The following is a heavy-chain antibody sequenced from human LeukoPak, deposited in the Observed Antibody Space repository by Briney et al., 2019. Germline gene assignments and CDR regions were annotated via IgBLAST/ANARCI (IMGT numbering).Heavy chain of an antibody. CDR2: INPYSGGT. Sequence: ASVKVSCKASGYSFTGYYMHWVRQAPGQGLEWMGWINPYSGGTNYAQKFQGRVTMTRDTSISTAYMELSRLRSDDTAVYYCARGGPYYYDSSGYTQTHFDYWGQGTLVTVSS. D-gene: IGHD3-22*01. CDR1: GYSFTGYY. CDR3: ARGGPYYYDSSGYTQTHFDY. J-gene: IGHJ4*02. V-gene: IGHV1-2*02.